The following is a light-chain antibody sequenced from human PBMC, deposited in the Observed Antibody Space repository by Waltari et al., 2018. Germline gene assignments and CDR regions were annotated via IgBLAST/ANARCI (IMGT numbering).Light chain of an antibody. CDR1: QSISTW. CDR3: QQYDGNSRT. V-gene: IGKV1-5*03. CDR2: KAT. J-gene: IGKJ1*01. Sequence: IQMTQSPSTLSAFVGDRVTITCRASQSISTWLAWDQQKPGKAPKLLIYKATTLDSGVPSRFSDSGSGTELTLTNSSLQPDDFGTYYCQQYDGNSRTFGQGTRVEIK.